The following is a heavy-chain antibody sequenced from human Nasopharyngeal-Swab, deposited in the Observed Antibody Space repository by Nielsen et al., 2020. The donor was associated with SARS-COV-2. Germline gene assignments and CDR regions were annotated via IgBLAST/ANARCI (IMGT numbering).Heavy chain of an antibody. J-gene: IGHJ4*02. CDR3: AKDGDYGDYVPKFDY. CDR2: ISSSSSYI. CDR1: GFTFSSYS. Sequence: GGSLRLSCAASGFTFSSYSMNWVRQAPGKGLEWVSSISSSSSYIYYADSVKGRFTISRDNSKNTLYLQMNSLRAEDTAVYYCAKDGDYGDYVPKFDYWGQGTLVTVSS. D-gene: IGHD4-17*01. V-gene: IGHV3-21*04.